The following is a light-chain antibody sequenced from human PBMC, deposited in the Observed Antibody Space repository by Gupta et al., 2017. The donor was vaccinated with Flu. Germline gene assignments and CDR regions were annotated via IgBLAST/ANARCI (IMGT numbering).Light chain of an antibody. CDR1: QDISIY. CDR3: QQYDKLVS. Sequence: VGDSVTITCQASQDISIYLHWFQQKPGKVPELLIYDTSNLETGVPSRFSGSGSGTDFTLTIASLQPEDVATYYCQQYDKLVSFGGGTKVDLK. V-gene: IGKV1-33*01. CDR2: DTS. J-gene: IGKJ4*01.